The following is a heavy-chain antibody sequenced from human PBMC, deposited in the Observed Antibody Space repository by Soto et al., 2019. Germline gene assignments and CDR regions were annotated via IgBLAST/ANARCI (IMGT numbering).Heavy chain of an antibody. CDR2: LNPGNGNT. CDR1: GYTFTNYA. CDR3: ARDQGIPYCGGDCYSDWYFDL. J-gene: IGHJ2*01. D-gene: IGHD2-21*01. V-gene: IGHV1-3*01. Sequence: QVQLVQSGAEVKEPGASVKVSCRASGYTFTNYAIHWVRQAPGQRLEWMGWLNPGNGNTKYPQKFQGRVTITRDTSASTAYMFLSRLRSEDTAVYYCARDQGIPYCGGDCYSDWYFDLWGRGTRVTVSS.